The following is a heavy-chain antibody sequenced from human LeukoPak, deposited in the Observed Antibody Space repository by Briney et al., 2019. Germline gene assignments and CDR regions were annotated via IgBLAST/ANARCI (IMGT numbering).Heavy chain of an antibody. CDR1: GYTFTTYY. CDR3: ARVLKNWLYYYGMDV. D-gene: IGHD3-9*01. V-gene: IGHV1-46*04. J-gene: IGHJ6*02. Sequence: GASVKVSCKASGYTFTTYYMHWVRQAPGQGLEWMGLIRPSGGSTIYAQKLQGRVTMTRDTSTSTVYMELSSLRSEDTAVYHCARVLKNWLYYYGMDVWGQGTTVTVSS. CDR2: IRPSGGST.